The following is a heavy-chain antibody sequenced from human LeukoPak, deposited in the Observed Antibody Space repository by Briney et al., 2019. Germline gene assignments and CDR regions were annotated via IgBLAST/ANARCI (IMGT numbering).Heavy chain of an antibody. D-gene: IGHD6-13*01. Sequence: SETLSLTCTVSGGSISSYYWSWIRQPPGKALEWIGNIFYSGSTYYSPSLKSRVTISLDTSRNQFSLRLSSVTAADTAVYYCARGRELAKRTLGYSSNWSRGGSDYWGQGTLVTVSS. CDR2: IFYSGST. CDR3: ARGRELAKRTLGYSSNWSRGGSDY. CDR1: GGSISSYY. J-gene: IGHJ4*02. V-gene: IGHV4-59*08.